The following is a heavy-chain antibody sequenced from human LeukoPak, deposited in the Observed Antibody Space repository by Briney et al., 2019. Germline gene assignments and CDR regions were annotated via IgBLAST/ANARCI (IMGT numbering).Heavy chain of an antibody. D-gene: IGHD3-22*01. CDR3: ASRDMRTDSSGYAEYFQH. J-gene: IGHJ1*01. CDR2: IYYSGST. Sequence: NPSETLSLTCTVSGGSISSSSYYWRWIRQPPGKGLEWIGSIYYSGSTYYNPSLKSRVTISVDTSKNQFSLKLSSVTAADTAVYYCASRDMRTDSSGYAEYFQHWGQGTLVTVSS. V-gene: IGHV4-39*01. CDR1: GGSISSSSYY.